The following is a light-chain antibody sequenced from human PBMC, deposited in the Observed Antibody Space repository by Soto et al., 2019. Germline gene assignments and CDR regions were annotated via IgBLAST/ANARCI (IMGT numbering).Light chain of an antibody. V-gene: IGLV2-14*01. CDR3: ASYTSSSTWV. Sequence: QSALTQPASVSGSPGQSITISCTGSSSDVVSWYQQHPGKAPKVMIYEVSNRPSGVSNRFSGSQSGNTASLAISGLQAEDEADYYCASYTSSSTWVFGGGTKLTVL. CDR2: EVS. CDR1: SSDV. J-gene: IGLJ3*02.